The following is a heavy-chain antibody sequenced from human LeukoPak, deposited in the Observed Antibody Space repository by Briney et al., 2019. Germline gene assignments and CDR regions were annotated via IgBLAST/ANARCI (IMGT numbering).Heavy chain of an antibody. CDR3: ARDPKQQLVRGNY. V-gene: IGHV3-21*01. J-gene: IGHJ4*02. CDR2: ISSSSSYI. D-gene: IGHD6-13*01. CDR1: GFTFSSYS. Sequence: GGPLRLSCAASGFTFSSYSMNWVRQAPGKGLEWVSSISSSSSYIYYADSVKGRFTISRDNAKNSLYLQMNSLRAEDTAVYYCARDPKQQLVRGNYWGQGTLVTVSS.